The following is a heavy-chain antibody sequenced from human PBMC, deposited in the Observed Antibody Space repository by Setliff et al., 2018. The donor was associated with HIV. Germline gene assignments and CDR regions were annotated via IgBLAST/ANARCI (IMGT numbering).Heavy chain of an antibody. Sequence: SLRLSCVGSGFTFDYYAMHWVRHAPGKGLEWVAAINWISGSIGYAVSVMGQFTVSRDNAKNALYLQMNSLRTEDTALYYCVKGDCTSSSCELESWGQGTLVTVSS. D-gene: IGHD2-2*01. CDR2: INWISGSI. CDR1: GFTFDYYA. J-gene: IGHJ4*02. CDR3: VKGDCTSSSCELES. V-gene: IGHV3-9*01.